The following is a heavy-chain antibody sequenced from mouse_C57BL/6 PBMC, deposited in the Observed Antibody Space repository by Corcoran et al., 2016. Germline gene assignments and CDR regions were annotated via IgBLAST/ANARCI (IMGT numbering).Heavy chain of an antibody. D-gene: IGHD2-1*01. V-gene: IGHV13-2*01. CDR1: GFTFSDYR. J-gene: IGHJ3*01. CDR2: IPVKSDNFGA. CDR3: SRGNSEGFPY. Sequence: QVQLVETGGDLVRPGNSLKLSCVTSGFTFSDYRMHWLRQPPGKRLEWIAVIPVKSDNFGANYAESVKGRFAISRDDSKSSVYLEMNRLREEDPATYGWSRGNSEGFPYWCQGTLVTVSP.